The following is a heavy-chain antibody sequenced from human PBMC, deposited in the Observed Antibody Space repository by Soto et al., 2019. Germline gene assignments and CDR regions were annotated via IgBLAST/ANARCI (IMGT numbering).Heavy chain of an antibody. J-gene: IGHJ3*02. CDR2: ISWSNGNT. CDR3: AREIFTGSGAAFDI. D-gene: IGHD1-26*01. Sequence: GGSLRLSCAASGFTFDDYAMHWVRQAPGKGLEWVSHISWSNGNTAYADSVKGRFTTSRDNAKNSLYLQMNSLRPDDAAVYYCAREIFTGSGAAFDIWGPGTRVTVSS. CDR1: GFTFDDYA. V-gene: IGHV3-9*01.